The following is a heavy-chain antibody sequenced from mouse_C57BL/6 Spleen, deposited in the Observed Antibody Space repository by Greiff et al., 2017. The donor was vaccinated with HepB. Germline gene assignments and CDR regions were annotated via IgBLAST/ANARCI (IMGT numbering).Heavy chain of an antibody. V-gene: IGHV1-69*01. J-gene: IGHJ4*01. Sequence: QVQLQQPGAELVMPGASVKLSCKASGYTFTSYWMHWVKQRPGQGLEWIEEIDPSDSYTNYTHKFKGKSTVTVDKSSSTAYMQLSSLTSEDSAVYYCARRLPVYYALDYWGQGTSVTVSS. CDR2: IDPSDSYT. CDR3: ARRLPVYYALDY. CDR1: GYTFTSYW.